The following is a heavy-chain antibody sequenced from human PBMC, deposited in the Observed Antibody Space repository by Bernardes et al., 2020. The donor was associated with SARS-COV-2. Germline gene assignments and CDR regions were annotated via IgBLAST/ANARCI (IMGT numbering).Heavy chain of an antibody. V-gene: IGHV4-4*01. J-gene: IGHJ6*02. CDR2: IYHDGNR. Sequence: ETLSLTCAVSGGPIRSSNWWSWVRQPPGKGLEWVGEIYHDGNRNYNPSLKSRLIISVDKPKNQFSLKLTSVAAADTAVYFCARTAAGTYGAMDVWGQGTTVTVSS. CDR3: ARTAAGTYGAMDV. D-gene: IGHD6-19*01. CDR1: GGPIRSSNW.